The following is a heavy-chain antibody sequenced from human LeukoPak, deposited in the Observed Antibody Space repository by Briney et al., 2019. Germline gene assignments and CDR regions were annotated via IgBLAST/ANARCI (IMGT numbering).Heavy chain of an antibody. D-gene: IGHD6-13*01. J-gene: IGHJ4*02. CDR2: ISSSGSPI. Sequence: GGSLRLSWVGSGDSFIRHTMIWVRRAPGKGLEWIAYISSSGSPIYYADSVKGRFTVSRDNARTSLFLHMNSLRAEDTAVYYCAREYDSRARFDSWGQGTLVTVSS. CDR3: AREYDSRARFDS. CDR1: GDSFIRHT. V-gene: IGHV3-48*01.